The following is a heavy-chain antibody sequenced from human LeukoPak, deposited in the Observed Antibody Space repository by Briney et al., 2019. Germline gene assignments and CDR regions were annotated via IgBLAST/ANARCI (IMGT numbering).Heavy chain of an antibody. D-gene: IGHD5-12*01. J-gene: IGHJ6*02. CDR1: VFTFSDYY. CDR2: ISRRGSTI. V-gene: IGHV3-11*01. Sequence: GGSLRLSCAASVFTFSDYYMSWIRQAPGKGLEWVSYISRRGSTIYYADSVKGRFTISRDNAKNSLYLQMNSLRAEDSAVYYCARDPLPGGYDSGDYSYSYGVAVWGQGTTVIVSS. CDR3: ARDPLPGGYDSGDYSYSYGVAV.